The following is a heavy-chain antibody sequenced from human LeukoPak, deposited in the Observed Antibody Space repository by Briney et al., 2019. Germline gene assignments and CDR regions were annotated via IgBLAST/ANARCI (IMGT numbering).Heavy chain of an antibody. D-gene: IGHD2-2*01. J-gene: IGHJ4*02. CDR2: IKQDGSEK. V-gene: IGHV3-7*01. CDR3: ARTTSITCYEY. CDR1: GFTFSSYW. Sequence: GGSLRLSCAASGFTFSSYWMTWVRQAPGKGLEWVANIKQDGSEKKYVDSVKDRFTISRDNAKNSLYLQMNSLRADDTAVYYCARTTSITCYEYWGQGTLVTVTS.